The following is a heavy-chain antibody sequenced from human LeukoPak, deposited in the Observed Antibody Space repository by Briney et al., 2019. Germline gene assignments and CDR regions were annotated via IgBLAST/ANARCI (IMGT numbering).Heavy chain of an antibody. CDR3: ARALAVALIDY. J-gene: IGHJ4*02. CDR2: ISWNSGTT. CDR1: GFTFKDYA. Sequence: GGSLRLSCTASGFTFKDYAMYWVRQAPGKGLEWVSGISWNSGTTDYADSVKGRFTISRDNAKNSLYLQMNSLRAEDTAVYYCARALAVALIDYWGQGTLVTVSS. D-gene: IGHD6-19*01. V-gene: IGHV3-9*01.